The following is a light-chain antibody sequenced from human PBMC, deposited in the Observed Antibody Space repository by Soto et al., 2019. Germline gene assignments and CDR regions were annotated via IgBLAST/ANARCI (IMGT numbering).Light chain of an antibody. Sequence: EIVLTQSPGTLSLSPGERATLSCRASQSINTNYLAWYQQKPGQAPRPLIYGASSRATGIPDRFSGSGSRTDFTLTISRLEPEDVAVYYCQQRNNWPITFGQGTRLEIK. CDR1: QSINTNY. V-gene: IGKV3D-20*02. CDR3: QQRNNWPIT. J-gene: IGKJ5*01. CDR2: GAS.